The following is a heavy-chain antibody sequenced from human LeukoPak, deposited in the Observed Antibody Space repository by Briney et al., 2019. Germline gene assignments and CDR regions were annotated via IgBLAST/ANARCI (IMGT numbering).Heavy chain of an antibody. D-gene: IGHD6-13*01. Sequence: GGSLRLSCAASGFTFSSYSMNWVRQAPGKGLEWVSYISSSSSTIYYADSVKGRFTISRDNAKNSLYLQMNSLRAEDTAVYYCARISSSSWDYYYYGMDVWGQGTTVTVSS. CDR2: ISSSSSTI. J-gene: IGHJ6*02. CDR1: GFTFSSYS. CDR3: ARISSSSWDYYYYGMDV. V-gene: IGHV3-48*01.